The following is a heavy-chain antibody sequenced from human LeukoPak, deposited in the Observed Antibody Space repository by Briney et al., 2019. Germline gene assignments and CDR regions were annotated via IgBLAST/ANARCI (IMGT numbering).Heavy chain of an antibody. V-gene: IGHV4-59*12. J-gene: IGHJ3*02. CDR1: GGSISSYY. D-gene: IGHD5-18*01. CDR2: IYYSGST. Sequence: PSETLSLTCTVSGGSISSYYWSWIRQPPGKGLEWIGYIYYSGSTNYNPSLKSRVTISVDRSKNQFSLKLSSVTAADTAVYYCARDHTAMARGSAFDIWGQGTMVTVSS. CDR3: ARDHTAMARGSAFDI.